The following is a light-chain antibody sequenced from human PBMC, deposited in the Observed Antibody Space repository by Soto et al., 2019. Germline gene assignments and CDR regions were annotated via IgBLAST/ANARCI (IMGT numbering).Light chain of an antibody. CDR1: SNDVGGYNY. J-gene: IGLJ3*02. CDR2: DVT. CDR3: CSFAGTYTFWV. V-gene: IGLV2-11*01. Sequence: QSVLTQPRSVTGSPGQSVTISCTGTSNDVGGYNYVSWYQQHPGKAPKLMIYDVTKRPSGVPDRSSGSKSGNTASLTISGLQAEDEADYYCCSFAGTYTFWVFGGGTKLTVL.